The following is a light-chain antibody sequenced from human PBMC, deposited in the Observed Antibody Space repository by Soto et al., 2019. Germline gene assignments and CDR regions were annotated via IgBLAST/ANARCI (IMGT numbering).Light chain of an antibody. CDR2: GAS. CDR1: QSVSSY. V-gene: IGKV3-15*01. Sequence: EIVFTQSPATLSLSPGERATLSCRASQSVSSYLAWYQQKPGQAPRLLIYGASTRATGIPARFSGSGSGTEFTLTISSLQSEDFAVYYCQQYNNWRWTFGQGTKVDIK. J-gene: IGKJ1*01. CDR3: QQYNNWRWT.